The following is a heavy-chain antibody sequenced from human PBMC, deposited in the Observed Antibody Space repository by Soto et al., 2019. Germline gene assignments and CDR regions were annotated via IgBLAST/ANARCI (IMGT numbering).Heavy chain of an antibody. Sequence: QVQLVQSGAEVKKPGASVKVSCKASGYTFTGYYMHWVRQAPGQGLEWMGWINPNSGGTNYAQKFQGWVTKTRDTSISTDYMELSRLRSDDTAVYYCARVVPSRYSSGGQRYNWFDPWGQGTLVTVSS. J-gene: IGHJ5*02. CDR3: ARVVPSRYSSGGQRYNWFDP. V-gene: IGHV1-2*04. D-gene: IGHD2-15*01. CDR1: GYTFTGYY. CDR2: INPNSGGT.